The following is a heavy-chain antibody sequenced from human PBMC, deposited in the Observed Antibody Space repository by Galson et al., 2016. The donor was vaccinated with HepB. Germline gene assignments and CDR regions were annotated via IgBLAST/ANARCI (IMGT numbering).Heavy chain of an antibody. Sequence: SLRLSCAASGFTFSSYSMNWVRQAPGKGLEWVSYIRGSSTSIIYADSVKGRYTISRDNAKNSVYLQMNSLRDEDTAVNYCSGDNTSYNYDGFFDYWGQGTLVTVAS. V-gene: IGHV3-48*02. CDR3: SGDNTSYNYDGFFDY. CDR2: IRGSSTSI. CDR1: GFTFSSYS. J-gene: IGHJ4*02. D-gene: IGHD4-23*01.